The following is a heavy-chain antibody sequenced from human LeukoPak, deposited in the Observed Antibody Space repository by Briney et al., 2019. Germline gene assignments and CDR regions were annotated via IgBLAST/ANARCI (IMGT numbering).Heavy chain of an antibody. D-gene: IGHD6-13*01. CDR3: PGYSRSSAFDY. Sequence: PPETLSLTCALYGGSFSGYYWSWIRQPPGKGLEWIGEINHSGSTNYNPSLKSGVTIPVDTSNNQSSLKLSSVTDADTAVYYCPGYSRSSAFDYWGQGTLVTVSS. CDR1: GGSFSGYY. J-gene: IGHJ4*02. CDR2: INHSGST. V-gene: IGHV4-34*01.